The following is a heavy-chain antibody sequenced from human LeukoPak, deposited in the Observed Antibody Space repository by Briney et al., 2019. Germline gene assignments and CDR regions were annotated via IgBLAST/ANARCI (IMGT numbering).Heavy chain of an antibody. CDR3: ARGKAVATIHWFDP. Sequence: SVKVSCKASGGTFSSYAISWVRQAPGQGLEWMGGITPIFGTANYAQKFQGRVTITADESTSTAYMELSRLRSDDTAVYYCARGKAVATIHWFDPWGQGTLVTVSS. D-gene: IGHD5-12*01. CDR2: ITPIFGTA. V-gene: IGHV1-69*13. CDR1: GGTFSSYA. J-gene: IGHJ5*02.